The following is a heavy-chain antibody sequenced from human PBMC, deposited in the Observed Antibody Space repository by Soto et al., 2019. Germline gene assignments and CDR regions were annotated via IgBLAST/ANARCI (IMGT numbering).Heavy chain of an antibody. Sequence: EVQLLESGGGLVQPGGSLRLSCAASGFTFSSYAMSWVRQAPGKGLEWVSAISGSGGSTYYADSVKGRFTISRDNSKNTLYLQMNSLRAEDTAVYYCATPLPSYCSGGSCYSFWCQGTLVTVSS. D-gene: IGHD2-15*01. V-gene: IGHV3-23*01. CDR2: ISGSGGST. J-gene: IGHJ4*02. CDR3: ATPLPSYCSGGSCYSF. CDR1: GFTFSSYA.